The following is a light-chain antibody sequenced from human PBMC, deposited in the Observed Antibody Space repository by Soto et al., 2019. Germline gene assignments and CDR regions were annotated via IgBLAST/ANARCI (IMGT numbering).Light chain of an antibody. CDR2: DAS. V-gene: IGKV3-11*01. CDR3: QQYGSSPLFP. J-gene: IGKJ3*01. CDR1: QSVSSY. Sequence: EIVVTQSPATLSLSPGERATLSCRASQSVSSYLAWYQQKPGQAPRLLIYDASNRATGIPARFSGSGSGTDFTLTISSLEPEDFAVYYCQQYGSSPLFPFGPGTTVDIK.